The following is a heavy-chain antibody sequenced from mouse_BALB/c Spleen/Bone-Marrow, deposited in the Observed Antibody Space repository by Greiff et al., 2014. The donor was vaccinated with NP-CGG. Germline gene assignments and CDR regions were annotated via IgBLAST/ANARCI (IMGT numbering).Heavy chain of an antibody. V-gene: IGHV5-17*02. J-gene: IGHJ4*01. CDR3: ASSSDGEYYAMDY. CDR2: ISSDSSTI. CDR1: GFTFSSFG. Sequence: EVQGVESGGGLVQPGGSRKLSCAASGFTFSSFGIHWVRQAPEKGLEWVGYISSDSSTIYYADRVKGRFTITRDNSKNTLFLQMTMLRSEDTAMYYCASSSDGEYYAMDYWGQGTSVTVSA.